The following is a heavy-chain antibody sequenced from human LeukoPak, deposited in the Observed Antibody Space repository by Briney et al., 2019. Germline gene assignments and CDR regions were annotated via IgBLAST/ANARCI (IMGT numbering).Heavy chain of an antibody. CDR2: IYSGGST. Sequence: GGSLRLSCAASGFTVSSNYMSWVRQAPGKGLEWVSVIYSGGSTYYADSVKGRFTISRDNSKNTLYLQMNSLRAEDTAVYYCARGSWTPYQLLRVYYFDYWDQGTLVTVSS. V-gene: IGHV3-53*01. D-gene: IGHD2-2*01. CDR1: GFTVSSNY. J-gene: IGHJ4*02. CDR3: ARGSWTPYQLLRVYYFDY.